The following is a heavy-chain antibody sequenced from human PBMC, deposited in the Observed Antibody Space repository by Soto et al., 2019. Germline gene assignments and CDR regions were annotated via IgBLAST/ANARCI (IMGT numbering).Heavy chain of an antibody. J-gene: IGHJ3*02. CDR3: ARAPSYDSGDAFDI. V-gene: IGHV3-21*01. CDR2: ISSDSSYI. Sequence: EVQLVESGGGLVKPGGSLRLSCAASGFTFSSYNMNWVRQAPGKGLEWVSSISSDSSYISYADSVKGRFTISRDNAKNSLYLQMNSLRAEDTAVYYCARAPSYDSGDAFDIWGQGTMVTVSS. D-gene: IGHD3-22*01. CDR1: GFTFSSYN.